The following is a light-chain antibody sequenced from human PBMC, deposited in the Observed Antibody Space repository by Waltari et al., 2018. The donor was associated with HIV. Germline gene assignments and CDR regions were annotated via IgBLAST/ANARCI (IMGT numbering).Light chain of an antibody. CDR2: EVY. CDR3: SSYAGINTYVL. Sequence: QSALTQPPSASGSPGQSVTICCNGTSSDVGGNNYVSWYQQYPGKAPRLMIYEVYKRPSGVPHRFSGSKAGNTASLTVAGRQAEDEANYYCSSYAGINTYVLFGGGTKLTVL. CDR1: SSDVGGNNY. V-gene: IGLV2-8*01. J-gene: IGLJ2*01.